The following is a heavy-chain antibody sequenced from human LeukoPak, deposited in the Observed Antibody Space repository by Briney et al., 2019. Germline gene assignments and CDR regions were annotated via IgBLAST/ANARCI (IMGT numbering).Heavy chain of an antibody. V-gene: IGHV1-2*02. CDR1: GYSFTGYY. J-gene: IGHJ6*03. Sequence: ASVKVSCKASGYSFTGYYMHWVRQAPGQGLEWMGWINPNSGDTKYAQKFQGRVTMTRDTSISTAYMELTRLRSDDTAVYYCARGGLRVMVYRLYYMDVWGKGTTVTVSS. D-gene: IGHD2-8*01. CDR3: ARGGLRVMVYRLYYMDV. CDR2: INPNSGDT.